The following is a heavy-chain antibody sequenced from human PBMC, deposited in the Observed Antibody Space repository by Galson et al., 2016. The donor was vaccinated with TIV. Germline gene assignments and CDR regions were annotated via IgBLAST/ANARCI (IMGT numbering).Heavy chain of an antibody. J-gene: IGHJ4*02. V-gene: IGHV1-24*01. CDR1: GYTLTEVA. D-gene: IGHD3-22*01. CDR2: FDPEDGKT. CDR3: ATDVSTQYFDTSGYSPLGF. Sequence: SVKVSCKVSGYTLTEVAMYWVRQAPGKGLEWMGGFDPEDGKTIYAQRFQGRVTMTEDISTDTAYMELSSLRSEDTAVYYCATDVSTQYFDTSGYSPLGFWGQGTLVVVSS.